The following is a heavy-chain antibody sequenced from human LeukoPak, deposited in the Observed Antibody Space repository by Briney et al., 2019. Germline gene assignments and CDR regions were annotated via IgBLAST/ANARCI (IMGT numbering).Heavy chain of an antibody. CDR1: GFTFSGYS. D-gene: IGHD1-26*01. CDR2: ISSGSSFI. V-gene: IGHV3-21*01. Sequence: GGSLRLSCAASGFTFSGYSMNWVRQAPGKGLEWVSSISSGSSFIYYVDSVKGRFTVSRDNAKNSMYLQMNSLGAEDTAVYYWARDQGGERWFDPWGQGTLVTVSS. CDR3: ARDQGGERWFDP. J-gene: IGHJ5*02.